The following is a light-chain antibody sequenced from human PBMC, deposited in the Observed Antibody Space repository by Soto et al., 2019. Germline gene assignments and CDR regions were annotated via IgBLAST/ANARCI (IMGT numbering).Light chain of an antibody. Sequence: IVLTQSPAPLSVSPGERATLSCRAGQSVNNNLAWYQQKPGQAPRLLIYGASTRAADIPARFSGDGSGTEVTLTISSLQSEDCAVYFCQQYNNWPYTFGQGPKLEI. V-gene: IGKV3-15*01. J-gene: IGKJ2*01. CDR2: GAS. CDR3: QQYNNWPYT. CDR1: QSVNNN.